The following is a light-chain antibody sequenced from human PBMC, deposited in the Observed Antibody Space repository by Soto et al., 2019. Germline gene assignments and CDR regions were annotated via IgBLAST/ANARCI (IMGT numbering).Light chain of an antibody. CDR2: GNS. Sequence: QAVVTQPPSVSGAPGQRVTISCTGSSSNIGTGYDVHWYQQLPGTAPKLLIYGNSNRPSGVPDRFSGSKSGTSASLAITGLQAEDEADYYCQSYDSNLSVVFCGVTKLTVL. CDR1: SSNIGTGYD. J-gene: IGLJ2*01. V-gene: IGLV1-40*01. CDR3: QSYDSNLSVV.